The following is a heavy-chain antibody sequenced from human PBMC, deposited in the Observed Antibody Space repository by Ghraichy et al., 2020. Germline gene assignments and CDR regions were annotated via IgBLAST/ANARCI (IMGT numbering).Heavy chain of an antibody. CDR1: GFTFSSYS. V-gene: IGHV3-21*01. D-gene: IGHD6-6*01. CDR3: ARVARGSSTPQDYYYGMDV. J-gene: IGHJ6*02. CDR2: ISSSSSYI. Sequence: GGSLRLSCAASGFTFSSYSMNWVRQAPGKGLEWVSSISSSSSYIYYADSVKGRFTISRDNAKNSLYLQMNSLRAEDTAVYYCARVARGSSTPQDYYYGMDVWGQGTTVTVSS.